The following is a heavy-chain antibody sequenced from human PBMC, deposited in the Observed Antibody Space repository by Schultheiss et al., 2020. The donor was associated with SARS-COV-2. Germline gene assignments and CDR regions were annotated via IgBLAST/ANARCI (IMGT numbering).Heavy chain of an antibody. V-gene: IGHV3-53*01. CDR2: IYSGGST. D-gene: IGHD6-13*01. CDR1: GFTFSSYN. Sequence: GGSLRLSCAASGFTFSSYNMNWVRQAPGKGLEWVSVIYSGGSTYYADSVKGRFTISRDNSKNTLYLQMNSLRAEDTAVYFCARIQIDSSSSWRYYYYGMDVWGQGTTVTVSS. J-gene: IGHJ6*02. CDR3: ARIQIDSSSSWRYYYYGMDV.